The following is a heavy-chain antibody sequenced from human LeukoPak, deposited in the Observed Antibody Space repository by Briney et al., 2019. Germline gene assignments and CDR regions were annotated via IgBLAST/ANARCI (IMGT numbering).Heavy chain of an antibody. CDR2: AYYIGTT. CDR3: AKNTSSSPWFDP. J-gene: IGHJ5*02. Sequence: KTSETLSHTCTVSGGSISSGNYYWGWIRQPPGKGLEWIGNAYYIGTTSYNSSLKSRVTFSVDTSKNQFSLEVTSVTAADTAVYYCAKNTSSSPWFDPWGQGTLVTVSS. V-gene: IGHV4-61*01. CDR1: GGSISSGNYY. D-gene: IGHD6-6*01.